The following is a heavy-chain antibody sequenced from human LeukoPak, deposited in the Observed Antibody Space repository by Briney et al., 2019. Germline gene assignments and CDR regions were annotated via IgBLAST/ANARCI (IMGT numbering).Heavy chain of an antibody. D-gene: IGHD2-2*01. CDR2: IYTSGST. J-gene: IGHJ6*03. CDR3: ARDVIVVVPAATPTTYYMDV. Sequence: SETLSLTCTVSGGSISSYYWSWIRQPAGKGLEWIGRIYTSGSTNYNPSLKSRVTMSVDTSKNQFSLKLSSVTAADTAVYYCARDVIVVVPAATPTTYYMDVWAKGPRSPSP. V-gene: IGHV4-4*07. CDR1: GGSISSYY.